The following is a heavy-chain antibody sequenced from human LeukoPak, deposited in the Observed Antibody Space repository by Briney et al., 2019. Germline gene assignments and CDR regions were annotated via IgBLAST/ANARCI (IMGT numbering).Heavy chain of an antibody. D-gene: IGHD6-6*01. CDR3: ARLISSSSFDY. J-gene: IGHJ4*02. CDR2: IYPGDSHT. Sequence: GESLKISCKGSGYSFTTFWIAWVRQMPGKGLESMGIIYPGDSHTRYSPSFQGQVTISVDKSISTAYLQWSSLQASDTAMYCCARLISSSSFDYWGQGTLVTVSS. V-gene: IGHV5-51*01. CDR1: GYSFTTFW.